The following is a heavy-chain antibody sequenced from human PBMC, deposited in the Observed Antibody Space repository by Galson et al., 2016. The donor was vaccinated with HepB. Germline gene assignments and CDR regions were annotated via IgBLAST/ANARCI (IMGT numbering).Heavy chain of an antibody. CDR1: GFSFSSYV. J-gene: IGHJ4*02. V-gene: IGHV3-64*04. D-gene: IGHD1/OR15-1a*01. CDR3: AKGTTLQVHFGYFDH. Sequence: SLRLSCAASGFSFSSYVMFWVRQAPGKGLEFVSAIGSDGRSTHYADSLRGRFTVSRDNSKNTLYLQMNSLRVDDTAVYYCAKGTTLQVHFGYFDHWGQGTLVTVSS. CDR2: IGSDGRST.